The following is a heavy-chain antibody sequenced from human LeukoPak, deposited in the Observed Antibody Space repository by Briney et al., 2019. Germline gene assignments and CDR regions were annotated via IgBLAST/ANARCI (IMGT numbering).Heavy chain of an antibody. Sequence: SETLSLTCTVSGGSISSSSYYWGWIRQPPGKGLEWIADIYYTGSTYYSPSLKSRVTISVDTSKNQFSLRLSSVTAADTAVYYCARRGGTSGAFDFWGQGTQVTVSS. D-gene: IGHD4-23*01. CDR1: GGSISSSSYY. V-gene: IGHV4-39*01. CDR2: IYYTGST. CDR3: ARRGGTSGAFDF. J-gene: IGHJ4*02.